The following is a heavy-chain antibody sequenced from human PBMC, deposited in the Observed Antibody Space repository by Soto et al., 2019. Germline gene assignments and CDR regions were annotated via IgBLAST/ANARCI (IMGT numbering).Heavy chain of an antibody. CDR3: ARLSGDGFWKSYSPYNLFES. CDR2: INGGGDVK. D-gene: IGHD3-3*01. V-gene: IGHV3-48*03. Sequence: LRLSCAASGFAFANYEMHWVRQAPGKGLDWVAYINGGGDVKYYTDSVEGRFTISRDNAKNALFLQMDNLRAEDTAIYYCARLSGDGFWKSYSPYNLFESWGQGALVTVSS. CDR1: GFAFANYE. J-gene: IGHJ5*01.